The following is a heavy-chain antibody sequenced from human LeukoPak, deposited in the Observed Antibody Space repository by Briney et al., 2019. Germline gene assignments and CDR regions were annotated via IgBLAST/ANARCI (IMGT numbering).Heavy chain of an antibody. CDR3: ARALTGYYDSSGYFDY. J-gene: IGHJ4*02. D-gene: IGHD3-22*01. CDR1: GGSISSYY. Sequence: SETLSLTCTVSGGSISSYYWSWIRQPPGKGLEWIGYIYYSGSTNYNPSLKSRVTISVDTSKNQFSLKLSSVTAADTAVYYCARALTGYYDSSGYFDYWGQGTLVTVSS. CDR2: IYYSGST. V-gene: IGHV4-59*01.